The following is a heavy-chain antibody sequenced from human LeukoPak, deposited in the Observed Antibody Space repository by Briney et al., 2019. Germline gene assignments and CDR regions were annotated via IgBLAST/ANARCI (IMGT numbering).Heavy chain of an antibody. CDR3: ARDRSDGYNKNDY. CDR2: IRYDGSNK. D-gene: IGHD5-24*01. V-gene: IGHV3-30*02. J-gene: IGHJ4*02. CDR1: GFTFSSYG. Sequence: PTGGSLRLSCAASGFTFSSYGMHWVRQAPGKGLEWVAFIRYDGSNKYYADSVKGRFTISRDNSKNTLYLQMNSLRVEDTAVYYCARDRSDGYNKNDYWGQGTLVTVSS.